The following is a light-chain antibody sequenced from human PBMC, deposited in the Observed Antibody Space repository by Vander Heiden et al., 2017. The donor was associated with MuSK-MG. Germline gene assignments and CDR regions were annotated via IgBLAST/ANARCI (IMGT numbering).Light chain of an antibody. J-gene: IGKJ1*01. CDR2: KTS. Sequence: DIQMTQSPSTLSASVGDRVAIPCRASQSISTWLDRYQQNPGRTPKLLIYKTSNLQSPVPSRFSGCGSGTEFTLSIISLQPDDFATYYCRRDWTFSKTFGHGTKLEI. V-gene: IGKV1-5*03. CDR1: QSISTW. CDR3: RRDWTFSKT.